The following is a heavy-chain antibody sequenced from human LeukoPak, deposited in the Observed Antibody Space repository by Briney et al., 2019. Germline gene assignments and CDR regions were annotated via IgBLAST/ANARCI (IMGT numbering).Heavy chain of an antibody. CDR1: GLPFGSEA. J-gene: IGHJ4*02. V-gene: IGHV3-21*01. CDR3: ARERVAGGFDY. CDR2: ISSSSSYI. Sequence: GGSLRLSCTVSGLPFGSEAMSWVRQAPGKGLEWVSSISSSSSYIYYADSVKGRFTISRDNAKNSLYLQMNSLRAEDTAVYYCARERVAGGFDYWGQGTLVTVSS. D-gene: IGHD6-19*01.